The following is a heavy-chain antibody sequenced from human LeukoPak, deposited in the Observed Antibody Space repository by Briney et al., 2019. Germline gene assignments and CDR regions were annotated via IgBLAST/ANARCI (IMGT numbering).Heavy chain of an antibody. CDR3: AKDIGGPYCSSTSCYVY. Sequence: GRSLRLSCAASGFTFDDYAMHWVRQAPGKGLEWVSGISWNSGSIGYADSVKGRFTISRDNAKNSLYLQMNSLRAEDTALYYCAKDIGGPYCSSTSCYVYWGQETLVTVSS. D-gene: IGHD2-2*01. CDR2: ISWNSGSI. CDR1: GFTFDDYA. V-gene: IGHV3-9*01. J-gene: IGHJ4*02.